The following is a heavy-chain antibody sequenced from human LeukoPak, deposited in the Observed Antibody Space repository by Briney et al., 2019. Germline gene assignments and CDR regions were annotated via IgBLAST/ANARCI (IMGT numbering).Heavy chain of an antibody. CDR3: AHSSSGPEGDWFDP. V-gene: IGHV2-5*02. D-gene: IGHD6-19*01. Sequence: SGPTLVKPTQTLTLTCTFSGXXXXXXXXXXXXXXXXPGXXXXXXXLIXWDDDKRYSPSLKXRXTXTKDTSKNQVVLTMTNMDPVDTATYYCAHSSSGPEGDWFDPWGQGTLVTVSS. J-gene: IGHJ5*02. CDR1: GXXXXXXXXX. CDR2: IXWDDDK.